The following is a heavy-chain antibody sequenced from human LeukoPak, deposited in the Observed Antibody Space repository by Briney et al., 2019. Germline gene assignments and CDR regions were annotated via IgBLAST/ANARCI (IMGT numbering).Heavy chain of an antibody. CDR2: IHSDGSSA. V-gene: IGHV3-74*03. D-gene: IGHD3-10*01. Sequence: GGSLRLSCEASGFIFSSYWMHWVRLAPGKGLVWVSRIHSDGSSAMYADSVKGRFTISRDNAKNTLYLQMNSLRVDDMAVYYCAGHFGSGRWHYYYMDVWGKGTTVTVSS. J-gene: IGHJ6*03. CDR1: GFIFSSYW. CDR3: AGHFGSGRWHYYYMDV.